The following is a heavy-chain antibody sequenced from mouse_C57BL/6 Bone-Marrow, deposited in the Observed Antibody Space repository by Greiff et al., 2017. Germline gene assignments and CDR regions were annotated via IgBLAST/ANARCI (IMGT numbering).Heavy chain of an antibody. D-gene: IGHD3-1*01. Sequence: DVMLVESGGGLVKPGGSLKLSCAASGFTFSSYTMSWVRQTPEKRLEWVATISGGGGNTYYPDSVKGRFTISRDNAKNTLYLQMSSLRSEDTALYYCARHVRAGKDYWGQGTTLTVSS. J-gene: IGHJ2*01. V-gene: IGHV5-9*01. CDR1: GFTFSSYT. CDR2: ISGGGGNT. CDR3: ARHVRAGKDY.